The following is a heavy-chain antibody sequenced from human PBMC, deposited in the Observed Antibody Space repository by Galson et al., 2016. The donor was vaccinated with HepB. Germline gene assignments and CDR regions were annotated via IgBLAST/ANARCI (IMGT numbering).Heavy chain of an antibody. D-gene: IGHD3-16*01. CDR2: RTHRGGAT. Sequence: SLRPSCAASGYSSSNSGMSWFRQTPRRWLGRASCRTHRGGATPYADIVKGTFTTARDNSKNTLYLYMNSLGAGDTAVYYCGKHGGFDYWGQGALVTVSS. V-gene: IGHV3-23*01. CDR1: GYSSSNSG. CDR3: GKHGGFDY. J-gene: IGHJ4*02.